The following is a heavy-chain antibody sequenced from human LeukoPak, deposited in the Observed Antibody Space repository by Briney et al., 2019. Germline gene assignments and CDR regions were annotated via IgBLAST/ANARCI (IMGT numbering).Heavy chain of an antibody. D-gene: IGHD3-16*01. Sequence: GGSLRLSCAASGFTFSSYSMNWVRQAPGKGLEWVSSISSSSSYMYYADSVKGRFTISRDNAKNSLYLQMNSLRAEDTAVYYCARARLGDRFDYWGQGTLVTVSS. CDR2: ISSSSSYM. CDR1: GFTFSSYS. V-gene: IGHV3-21*01. J-gene: IGHJ4*02. CDR3: ARARLGDRFDY.